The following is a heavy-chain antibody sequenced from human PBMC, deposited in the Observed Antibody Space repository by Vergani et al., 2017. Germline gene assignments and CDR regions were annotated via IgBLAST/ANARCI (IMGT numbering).Heavy chain of an antibody. J-gene: IGHJ5*02. CDR1: GASISSYF. CDR3: ARVQWDADGPTGWFAP. V-gene: IGHV4-4*07. D-gene: IGHD4-17*01. CDR2: VHTDGTA. Sequence: VQLQESGPGLLKPSETLSLTCSVSGASISSYFWSWIRQPAGKGLEWLGRVHTDGTAYYNPSLRTRVRLSADLSQSQFSLKMTSLTAADTAVYFCARVQWDADGPTGWFAPWGQGILVTVSS.